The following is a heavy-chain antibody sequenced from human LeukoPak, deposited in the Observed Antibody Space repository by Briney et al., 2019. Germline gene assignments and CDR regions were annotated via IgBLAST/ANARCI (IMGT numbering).Heavy chain of an antibody. D-gene: IGHD3-22*01. Sequence: ESGPTLVKPTQTPTLTCTFSGFSLGTSGVGVGWIRQPPGKALEWLALIYWNDDKRYSTSLKSRLTITKDTSKNQVVLTMTNMDPVDTATYYYAHRRYYFDSSGSPLGAFDIWGQGTMVTVSS. V-gene: IGHV2-5*01. J-gene: IGHJ3*02. CDR1: GFSLGTSGVG. CDR2: IYWNDDK. CDR3: AHRRYYFDSSGSPLGAFDI.